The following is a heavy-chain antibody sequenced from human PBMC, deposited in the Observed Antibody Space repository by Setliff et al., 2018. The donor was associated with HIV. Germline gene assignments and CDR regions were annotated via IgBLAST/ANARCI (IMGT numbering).Heavy chain of an antibody. J-gene: IGHJ5*02. D-gene: IGHD1-1*01. CDR3: ARTSTTTGTTLNWFDP. Sequence: GESLKISCAASGFTLSTYTMNWVRQAPGKGLEWISSISSNIIYIYYAGSVRGRFTISRDNAKNSLYLQMNSLRVEDTAVYYCARTSTTTGTTLNWFDPWGQGTLVTVSS. CDR2: ISSNIIYI. CDR1: GFTLSTYT. V-gene: IGHV3-21*01.